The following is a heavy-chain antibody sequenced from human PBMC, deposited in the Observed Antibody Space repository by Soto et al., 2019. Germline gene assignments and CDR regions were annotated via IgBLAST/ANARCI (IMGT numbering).Heavy chain of an antibody. Sequence: SVKVSCKASGGTFSSYAISWVRQAPGRGLEWMGGIIPIFGTANYAQKFQGRVTITADKSTSTAYMELSSLRSEDTAVYYCARDLGYDSSGYYEGPWFDPWGQGTLVTVSS. V-gene: IGHV1-69*06. D-gene: IGHD3-22*01. CDR2: IIPIFGTA. CDR3: ARDLGYDSSGYYEGPWFDP. J-gene: IGHJ5*02. CDR1: GGTFSSYA.